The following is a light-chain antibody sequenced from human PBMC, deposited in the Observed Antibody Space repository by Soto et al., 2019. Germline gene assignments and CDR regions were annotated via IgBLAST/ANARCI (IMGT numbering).Light chain of an antibody. V-gene: IGKV3D-20*02. Sequence: EVVLTQSPGTLSLSPGERATLSCRASQTVSRSYLAWYQQRPGQAPRLLISGTSRRATGIPDRFSGGGSGTDFTLTISRLEPEDFAVYYCQQRSNWPITFGQGTRLEI. CDR3: QQRSNWPIT. J-gene: IGKJ5*01. CDR2: GTS. CDR1: QTVSRSY.